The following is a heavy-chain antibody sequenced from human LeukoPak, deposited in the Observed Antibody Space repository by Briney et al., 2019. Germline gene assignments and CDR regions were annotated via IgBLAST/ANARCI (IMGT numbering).Heavy chain of an antibody. Sequence: PSETLSLTCAVYGGSFSGYYWSWIRQPPGKGLEWIGEINHSGSTNYNPSHKSRVTLSVATSKNQFSLKMSSVTAEDTAVYYCARNNYGDYVDAFDIWGQGTMVTVSS. J-gene: IGHJ3*02. CDR3: ARNNYGDYVDAFDI. D-gene: IGHD4-17*01. CDR2: INHSGST. CDR1: GGSFSGYY. V-gene: IGHV4-34*01.